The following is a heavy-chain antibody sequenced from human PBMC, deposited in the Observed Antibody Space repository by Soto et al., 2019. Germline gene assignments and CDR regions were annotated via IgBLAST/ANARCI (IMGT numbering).Heavy chain of an antibody. Sequence: GGSLRLSCAASGFTFSSYWMSWVRQAPGKGLEWVANIKQDGSEKYYVDSVKGRFTISRDNAKNSLYLQMNSLRAEDTAVYYCARDFVDMTFGGVIDYYYYGMDVWGQGTTVTVSS. D-gene: IGHD3-16*02. V-gene: IGHV3-7*04. CDR3: ARDFVDMTFGGVIDYYYYGMDV. J-gene: IGHJ6*02. CDR2: IKQDGSEK. CDR1: GFTFSSYW.